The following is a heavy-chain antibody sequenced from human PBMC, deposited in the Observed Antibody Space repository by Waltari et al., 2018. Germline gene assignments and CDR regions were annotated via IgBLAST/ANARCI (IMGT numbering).Heavy chain of an antibody. D-gene: IGHD2-2*03. J-gene: IGHJ4*02. Sequence: QVQLQESGPGLVKPSETLSLTCDVSGYSINSGYYWGWIRQSPGKGLEWIATIYHAGDTLYNPSLKSRVTISMDTSKNQFSLKLNSVTAADTAVYFCSRQVLGYCTSAACRRLESWVQGTLVTVSS. CDR1: GYSINSGYY. CDR3: SRQVLGYCTSAACRRLES. CDR2: IYHAGDT. V-gene: IGHV4-38-2*01.